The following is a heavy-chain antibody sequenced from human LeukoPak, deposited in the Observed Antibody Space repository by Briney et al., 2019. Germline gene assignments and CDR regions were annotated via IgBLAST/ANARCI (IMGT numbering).Heavy chain of an antibody. CDR1: GLTFSSYA. V-gene: IGHV3-23*01. CDR3: AKGPHIRTMWLFDS. Sequence: GGSLRLSCAVSGLTFSSYAMSWVRQAPGKGLEWVSSITGSGTETNSADAVKGRFTISRDNSKNTLYLQMNTLRAEDTAVYYGAKGPHIRTMWLFDSWGQGSLVTVSS. J-gene: IGHJ4*02. CDR2: ITGSGTET. D-gene: IGHD1-14*01.